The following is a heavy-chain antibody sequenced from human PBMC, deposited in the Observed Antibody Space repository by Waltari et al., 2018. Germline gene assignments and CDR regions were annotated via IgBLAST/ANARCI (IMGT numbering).Heavy chain of an antibody. CDR3: ARAESGGMFDYYYGMDV. CDR2: FYSGGIT. Sequence: ELQLVESGGGLIQPGGSLRLSCAASGFNVNTHYMSWVRQALGKGLGGIAVFYSGGITYYADSVKGRFTISRDSYRNTLSLQMISLRAEDTAVYYCARAESGGMFDYYYGMDVWGQGTTVTVSS. CDR1: GFNVNTHY. D-gene: IGHD2-15*01. J-gene: IGHJ6*02. V-gene: IGHV3-53*01.